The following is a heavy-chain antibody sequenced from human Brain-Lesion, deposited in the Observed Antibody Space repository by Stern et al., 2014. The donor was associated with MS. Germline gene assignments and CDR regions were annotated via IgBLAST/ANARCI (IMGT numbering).Heavy chain of an antibody. D-gene: IGHD3-22*01. CDR2: INPKSGGT. Sequence: QLEQSGAEVKKPGASVKVSCKASGYTFTGYYMHWARQAPGQGLEWMGWINPKSGGTNYAQKLQGWVTMTRDTSINTAFMELSRLRSDDTAVYYCATYYYDSTGYNDFWGQGTLVTVSS. J-gene: IGHJ4*02. CDR1: GYTFTGYY. V-gene: IGHV1-2*04. CDR3: ATYYYDSTGYNDF.